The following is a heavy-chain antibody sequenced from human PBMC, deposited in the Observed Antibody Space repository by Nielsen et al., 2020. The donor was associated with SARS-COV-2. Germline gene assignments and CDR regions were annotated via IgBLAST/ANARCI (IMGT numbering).Heavy chain of an antibody. Sequence: SETLSLTCTVSGVSVSSGSYFWSWLRQPPGKGLEWIGYMFYIGTANYNPSLQSRVNISVDTSKNQFSLKLSSVTAADTAIYYCARGGYNIYDFDYWGRGTLVTVSS. CDR1: GVSVSSGSYF. CDR2: MFYIGTA. J-gene: IGHJ4*02. V-gene: IGHV4-61*01. D-gene: IGHD5-24*01. CDR3: ARGGYNIYDFDY.